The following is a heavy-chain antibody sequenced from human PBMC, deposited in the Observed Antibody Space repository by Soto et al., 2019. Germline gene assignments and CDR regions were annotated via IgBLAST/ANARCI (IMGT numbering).Heavy chain of an antibody. J-gene: IGHJ4*02. V-gene: IGHV1-18*01. CDR2: ISAYNGNT. CDR3: ARESRYCSGGSCYFLPGIDY. Sequence: GASVKVSCKASGYTFTSYGISWVRQAPGQGLEWMGWISAYNGNTDYPQKLQGRVTMTTDTSTSTAYMELSSLRSEDTAVYYCARESRYCSGGSCYFLPGIDYWGQGTLVTVSS. D-gene: IGHD2-15*01. CDR1: GYTFTSYG.